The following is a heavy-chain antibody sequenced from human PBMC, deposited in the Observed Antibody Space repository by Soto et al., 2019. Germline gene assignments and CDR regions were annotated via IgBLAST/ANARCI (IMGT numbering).Heavy chain of an antibody. D-gene: IGHD3-10*01. CDR3: ARPGGVYYYYMDV. CDR2: IYYSGST. Sequence: QLQLQESGPGLVKPSETLSLTCTVSGGSISSSSYYWGWIRQPPGKGLEWIGSIYYSGSTYYNPSLKSRVTISVDTSKNQFSLKLSSVTAADTAVYYCARPGGVYYYYMDVWGKGTTVTVSS. J-gene: IGHJ6*03. V-gene: IGHV4-39*01. CDR1: GGSISSSSYY.